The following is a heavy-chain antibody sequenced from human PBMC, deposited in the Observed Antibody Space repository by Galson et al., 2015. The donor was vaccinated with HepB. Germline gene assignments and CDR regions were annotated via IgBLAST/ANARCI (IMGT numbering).Heavy chain of an antibody. Sequence: SLRLSCAASGFTFSDYYMSWIRQAPGKGLEWVSYISSSSSYTNYADSVKGRFTISRDNAKNSLYLQMNSLRAEDTAVYYCAREYSSSSSYFRNYYFDYWGQGTLVTVSS. V-gene: IGHV3-11*05. CDR1: GFTFSDYY. D-gene: IGHD6-6*01. CDR2: ISSSSSYT. CDR3: AREYSSSSSYFRNYYFDY. J-gene: IGHJ4*02.